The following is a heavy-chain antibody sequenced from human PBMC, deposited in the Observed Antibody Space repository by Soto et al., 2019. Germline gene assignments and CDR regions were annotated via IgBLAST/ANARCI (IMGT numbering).Heavy chain of an antibody. D-gene: IGHD5-12*01. J-gene: IGHJ4*02. Sequence: ASVERSCKASGYTFTNYATHWVRQAPGQRLEWMGWINAGNGNTKYSQKFQGRVTITRDTSASTAYMELSSLRSEDTAVYYCARVSGYYLPDYWGQGTLVTVSS. V-gene: IGHV1-3*01. CDR3: ARVSGYYLPDY. CDR2: INAGNGNT. CDR1: GYTFTNYA.